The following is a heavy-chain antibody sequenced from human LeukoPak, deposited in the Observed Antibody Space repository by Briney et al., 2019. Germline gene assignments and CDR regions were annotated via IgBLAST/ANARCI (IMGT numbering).Heavy chain of an antibody. D-gene: IGHD4/OR15-4a*01. V-gene: IGHV3-15*01. CDR1: GFTFSNAW. J-gene: IGHJ4*02. Sequence: GGSLRLSCAASGFTFSNAWMSWVRQAPGKGLEWVGRIKSKTDGETTDYSAPVRGRFTISRDDSKDTVYLQMNSLKTEDTALYYCATDKGARDYWGQGTLVTVSS. CDR3: ATDKGARDY. CDR2: IKSKTDGETT.